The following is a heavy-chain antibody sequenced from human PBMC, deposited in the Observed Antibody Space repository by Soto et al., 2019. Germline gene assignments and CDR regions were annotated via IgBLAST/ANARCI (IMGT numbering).Heavy chain of an antibody. CDR3: ARAWGFSSGWYGSFSY. CDR2: AYYRSKWYN. D-gene: IGHD6-19*01. CDR1: GDSVSSNRAA. V-gene: IGHV6-1*01. Sequence: SQTLSLTCAISGDSVSSNRAAWNWIRQSPSRGLEWLGRAYYRSKWYNDYAVSVKSRITINPDTSKNQFSLQLNSVTPEDTAVYYCARAWGFSSGWYGSFSYWGQGTLVTVSS. J-gene: IGHJ4*02.